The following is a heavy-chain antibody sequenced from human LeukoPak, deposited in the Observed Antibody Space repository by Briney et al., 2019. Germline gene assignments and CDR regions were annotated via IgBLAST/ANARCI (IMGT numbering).Heavy chain of an antibody. D-gene: IGHD1-14*01. CDR3: ARDGDPTAYFDC. Sequence: GGSLRLSCAASAFTFSNHAMSWVRQTPGKGLEWVSGISAGGVTILYADSVKGRFTVSRDNSKNTLYLQMNSLRAEDTAVYYCARDGDPTAYFDCWGQGTLVTVSS. CDR2: ISAGGVTI. V-gene: IGHV3-23*01. J-gene: IGHJ4*02. CDR1: AFTFSNHA.